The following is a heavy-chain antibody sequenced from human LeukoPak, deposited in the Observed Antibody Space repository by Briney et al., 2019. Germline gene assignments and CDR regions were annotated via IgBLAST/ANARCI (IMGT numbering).Heavy chain of an antibody. D-gene: IGHD5-12*01. V-gene: IGHV1-2*02. CDR1: GYTFTDSY. CDR3: ARYSGYDEPFEY. J-gene: IGHJ4*02. Sequence: ASVKVSCKASGYTFTDSYMHWVRQAPGQGLEWMGWINPNSGGTSYAQRFQGRVTMTRDTSVTTAYMELSRLRSDDTAVYYCARYSGYDEPFEYWGQGTLVTVSS. CDR2: INPNSGGT.